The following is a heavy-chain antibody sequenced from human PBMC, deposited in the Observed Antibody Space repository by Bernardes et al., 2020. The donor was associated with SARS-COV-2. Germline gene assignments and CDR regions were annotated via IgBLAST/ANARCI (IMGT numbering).Heavy chain of an antibody. CDR1: GDSISRYF. V-gene: IGHV4-59*01. CDR3: ARLWLNRYYYYYAMDV. J-gene: IGHJ6*02. Sequence: SETLSLTCTVSGDSISRYFWTWVRQPPGKGLEFLSYIYDGGSIKYTPSLQSRATIPVDPSKSQISLKLTSVTAADTAVYYCARLWLNRYYYYYAMDVWGHGTAVTVSS. D-gene: IGHD5-12*01. CDR2: IYDGGSI.